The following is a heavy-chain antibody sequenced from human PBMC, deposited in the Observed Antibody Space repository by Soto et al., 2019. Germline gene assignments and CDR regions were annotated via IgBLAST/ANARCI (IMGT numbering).Heavy chain of an antibody. CDR2: IDESGNT. CDR3: ARGLIGRPYYYYGMDV. V-gene: IGHV4-34*01. J-gene: IGHJ6*02. Sequence: SETLSLTCGVHCASLSGYYWSWIRQSPGKGLEWIGEIDESGNTNYNPSLHSRVTISLEKSKTQFSLKLNSVTAADTALYFCARGLIGRPYYYYGMDVWGQGTTVTVSS. CDR1: CASLSGYY.